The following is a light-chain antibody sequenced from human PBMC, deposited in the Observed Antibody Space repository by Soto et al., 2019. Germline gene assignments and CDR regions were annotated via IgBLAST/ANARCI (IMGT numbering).Light chain of an antibody. Sequence: VVMTHSPATLPVSPGEGATLSCRVSQGICDTLAWYQHKPGQTPRLLIYDSSTRATGVPTRFSAGRWGREWGVGINSRRSADFAVYYCHPYTNWQRTVGGGT. J-gene: IGKJ4*01. V-gene: IGKV3-15*01. CDR3: HPYTNWQRT. CDR1: QGICDT. CDR2: DSS.